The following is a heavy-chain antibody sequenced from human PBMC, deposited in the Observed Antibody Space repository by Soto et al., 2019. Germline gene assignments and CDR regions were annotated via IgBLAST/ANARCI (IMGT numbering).Heavy chain of an antibody. V-gene: IGHV3-33*01. Sequence: PGESLKISCAASGFTFSSYGMHWVRQAPGKGLEWVAVIWYDGSNKYYADSVKGRFTISRDNSKNTLYLQMNSLRAEDTAVYYCAREKYCSGGSCYYGAFDIWGQGTMVTVSS. D-gene: IGHD2-15*01. CDR3: AREKYCSGGSCYYGAFDI. J-gene: IGHJ3*02. CDR2: IWYDGSNK. CDR1: GFTFSSYG.